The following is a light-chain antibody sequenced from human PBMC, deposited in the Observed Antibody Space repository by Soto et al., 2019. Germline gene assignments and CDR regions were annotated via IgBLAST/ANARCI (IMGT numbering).Light chain of an antibody. V-gene: IGLV2-14*03. J-gene: IGLJ1*01. CDR3: SSYTSGNTSV. CDR2: DVS. Sequence: QSALTQPASVSGSPGQSITISCTGTSSDVGGYNYVSWYQHHPGKAPKLMIFDVSHRPSGVSNRFSGSKSGNTASLTISGLQAEDEADYYCSSYTSGNTSVFGTGTKLTVL. CDR1: SSDVGGYNY.